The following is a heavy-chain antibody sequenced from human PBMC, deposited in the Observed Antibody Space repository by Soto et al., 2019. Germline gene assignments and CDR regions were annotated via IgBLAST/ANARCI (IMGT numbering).Heavy chain of an antibody. D-gene: IGHD1-26*01. CDR2: ISYDGSYK. CDR3: AKAERDRWDPTGFAY. V-gene: IGHV3-30*18. CDR1: GFTFSTYG. Sequence: QVQLVESGGGVVQPGRSLRLSCAASGFTFSTYGMHWVRQAPGKGLEWVAVISYDGSYKYYADSVKGRFTISRDNSKNTLYLQMNRMRAEDTAVYYCAKAERDRWDPTGFAYWGQGTLVTVSS. J-gene: IGHJ4*02.